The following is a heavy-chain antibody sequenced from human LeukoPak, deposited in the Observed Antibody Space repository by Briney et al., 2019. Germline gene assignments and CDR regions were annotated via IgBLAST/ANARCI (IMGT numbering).Heavy chain of an antibody. CDR3: ASFRNTDI. CDR2: IDPDGNT. V-gene: IGHV3-74*01. CDR1: GLTFSTYW. J-gene: IGHJ3*02. D-gene: IGHD2/OR15-2a*01. Sequence: PGGSLRLSCSASGLTFSTYWMHWVRQAPGKGLVWVSRIDPDGNTVYADSVRGGFTVSRDNAKNTMYLQMNSLRVEDTALYYCASFRNTDIWGQGTTVTVSP.